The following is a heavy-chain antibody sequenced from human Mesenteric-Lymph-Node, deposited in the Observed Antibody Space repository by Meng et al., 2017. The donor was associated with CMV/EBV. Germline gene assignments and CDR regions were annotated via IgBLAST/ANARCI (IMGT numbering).Heavy chain of an antibody. D-gene: IGHD3-16*01. Sequence: QIHLVQSGAEVKKPGASVKVSCKASGYTFSSYAMHWVRQAPGQRLEWMGWINIVEDKTKTTQNFQGRVTLTRDTSANTAYMALSSLRSDDTAVYYCARTNNWGFDYWGQGPWSPSPQ. CDR1: GYTFSSYA. CDR2: INIVEDKT. V-gene: IGHV1-3*04. CDR3: ARTNNWGFDY. J-gene: IGHJ4*02.